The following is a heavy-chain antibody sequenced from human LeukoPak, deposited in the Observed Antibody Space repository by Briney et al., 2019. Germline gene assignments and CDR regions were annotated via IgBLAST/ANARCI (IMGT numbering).Heavy chain of an antibody. D-gene: IGHD5-18*01. CDR1: GFTFSNYA. Sequence: PGGSLRLSCAASGFTFSNYAMSWVRQAPGKGLEWVSVISGSGGSTYYADSVKGQFTIFRDNSKNTVYLQMNSLRADDTAVYYCAKGDRGMVRRYYFDYWGQGTLVTVSS. V-gene: IGHV3-23*01. J-gene: IGHJ4*02. CDR2: ISGSGGST. CDR3: AKGDRGMVRRYYFDY.